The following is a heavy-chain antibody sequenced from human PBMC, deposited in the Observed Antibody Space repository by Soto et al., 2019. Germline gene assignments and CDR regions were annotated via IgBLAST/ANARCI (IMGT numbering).Heavy chain of an antibody. CDR2: INHSGST. CDR1: GGSFSSYY. Sequence: SETLSLTCAVYGGSFSSYYWSWIRQPPGKGLEWIGEINHSGSTNYNPSLKSRVTISVDTSKNQFSLKLSSVTAADTAVYYCARERYDFWSGFIDYWGQGTLVTSPQ. D-gene: IGHD3-3*01. CDR3: ARERYDFWSGFIDY. J-gene: IGHJ4*02. V-gene: IGHV4-34*01.